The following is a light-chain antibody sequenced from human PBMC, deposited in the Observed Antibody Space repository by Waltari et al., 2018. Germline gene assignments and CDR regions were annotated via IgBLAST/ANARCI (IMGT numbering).Light chain of an antibody. CDR2: QAF. V-gene: IGKV1-5*03. J-gene: IGKJ1*01. CDR1: QSISSW. CDR3: QQYNTYSRT. Sequence: DIQMTQSPSTLPASVGDRVTLTCRASQSISSWLAWYQQKPGKAPKLLIYQAFTLVSGVPSRFSGSGSGTEFTLTINSLQPDDFATYYCQQYNTYSRTFGQGTKVEIK.